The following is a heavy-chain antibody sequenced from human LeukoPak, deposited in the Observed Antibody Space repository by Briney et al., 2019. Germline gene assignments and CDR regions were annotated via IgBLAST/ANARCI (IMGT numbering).Heavy chain of an antibody. Sequence: PGGSLRLSCAASGFTFSSYAMHWLRQAPGKGLECVAVISYDGSNKYYADSVKGRFTISRDNSKNTLYLQMNSLRAEDTAVYYCARDPGPDYGDYGGRKDYWGQGTLVTVSS. D-gene: IGHD4-17*01. CDR1: GFTFSSYA. CDR3: ARDPGPDYGDYGGRKDY. CDR2: ISYDGSNK. J-gene: IGHJ4*02. V-gene: IGHV3-30*04.